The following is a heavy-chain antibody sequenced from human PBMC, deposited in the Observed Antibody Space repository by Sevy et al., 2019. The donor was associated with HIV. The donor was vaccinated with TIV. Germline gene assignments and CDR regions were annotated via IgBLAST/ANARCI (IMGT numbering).Heavy chain of an antibody. CDR1: GFTLSNYD. V-gene: IGHV3-30*02. J-gene: IGHJ4*02. Sequence: GGSLRLSCIESGFTLSNYDIHWVRQAAGKRLEWVAFIQYDGSIQYYADSVKGRFTISRDNSKNTLYLQMNSLRPEDTAIYYCAKSGSKSGYALGYWGQGTLVTVSS. CDR2: IQYDGSIQ. D-gene: IGHD5-12*01. CDR3: AKSGSKSGYALGY.